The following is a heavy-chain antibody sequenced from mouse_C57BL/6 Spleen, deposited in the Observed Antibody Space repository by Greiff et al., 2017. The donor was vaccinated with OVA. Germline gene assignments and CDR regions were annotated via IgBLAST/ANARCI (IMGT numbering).Heavy chain of an antibody. Sequence: QVHVKQSGAELVKPGASVKISCKASGYAFSSYWMNWVKQRPGKGLEWIGQIYPGDGDTNYNGKFKGKATLTADKSSSTAYMQLSSLTSEDSAVYFCARPMVTTGYYAMDYWGQGTSVTVSS. CDR2: IYPGDGDT. CDR3: ARPMVTTGYYAMDY. J-gene: IGHJ4*01. V-gene: IGHV1-80*01. D-gene: IGHD2-2*01. CDR1: GYAFSSYW.